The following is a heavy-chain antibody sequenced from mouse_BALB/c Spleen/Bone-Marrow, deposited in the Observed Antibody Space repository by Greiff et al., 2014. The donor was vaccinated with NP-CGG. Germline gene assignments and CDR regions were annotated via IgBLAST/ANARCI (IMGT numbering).Heavy chain of an antibody. CDR1: GFNIKDTY. V-gene: IGHV14-3*02. D-gene: IGHD1-1*01. CDR3: AAYYYGSSQFAY. J-gene: IGHJ3*01. CDR2: IDPANGNT. Sequence: VTLKESGAELVKPGASVKLSCTASGFNIKDTYMHWVKQRPEQGLEWIGRIDPANGNTKYDPKFQGKATITADTSSNTAYLQLISLTSEDTAVYYCAAYYYGSSQFAYWGQGTLVTVSA.